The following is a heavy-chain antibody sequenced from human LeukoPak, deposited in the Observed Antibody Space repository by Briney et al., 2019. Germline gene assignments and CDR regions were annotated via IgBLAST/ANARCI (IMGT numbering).Heavy chain of an antibody. CDR2: ISSSSSYI. V-gene: IGHV3-21*01. D-gene: IGHD5-18*01. CDR1: GFTFSSYS. Sequence: GGSLRLSCAGSGFTFSSYSMNWVRQAPGKGLEWVSSISSSSSYIYYADTVKGRFTIARDNAENSLYLQMNSLKAEDTAVYYCARDNVDTAMALSYYYGMDVWGQGTTVTVSS. J-gene: IGHJ6*02. CDR3: ARDNVDTAMALSYYYGMDV.